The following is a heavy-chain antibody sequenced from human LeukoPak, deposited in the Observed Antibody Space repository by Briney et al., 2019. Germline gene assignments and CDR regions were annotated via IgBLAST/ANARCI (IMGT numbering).Heavy chain of an antibody. Sequence: SETLSLTRSVSGGSISSGSYYWSWIRQPAGKGLEWIGRIYTSGSTNYNPSLKSRVTISVDTSKNQFSLKLSSVTAADTAVYYCARSYGYSSSWYGSDWFDPWGQGTQVTVSS. J-gene: IGHJ5*01. D-gene: IGHD6-13*01. CDR1: GGSISSGSYY. V-gene: IGHV4-61*02. CDR2: IYTSGST. CDR3: ARSYGYSSSWYGSDWFDP.